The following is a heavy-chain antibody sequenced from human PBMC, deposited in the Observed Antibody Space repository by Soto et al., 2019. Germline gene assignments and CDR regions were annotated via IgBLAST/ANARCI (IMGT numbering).Heavy chain of an antibody. CDR1: GFTFSRYS. Sequence: EVQLVESGGGLVQPGGSLRLSCAASGFTFSRYSMNWVRQAPGKGLEWLSYISGGSTTIYYADSVKGRFTISRDNAKNSLYLQMKSLRAEDTAVYYCARESHTSSSWFDPWGQGTLVTVSS. J-gene: IGHJ5*02. CDR2: ISGGSTTI. V-gene: IGHV3-48*01. CDR3: ARESHTSSSWFDP. D-gene: IGHD6-6*01.